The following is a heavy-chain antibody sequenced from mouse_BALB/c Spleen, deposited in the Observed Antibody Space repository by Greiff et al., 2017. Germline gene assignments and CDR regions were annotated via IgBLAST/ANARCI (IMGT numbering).Heavy chain of an antibody. J-gene: IGHJ4*01. CDR2: IWSDGST. CDR1: GFSLTSYG. D-gene: IGHD2-10*01. V-gene: IGHV2-6-2*01. CDR3: AIHESYYGNYDAMDY. Sequence: VQRVESGPDLVAPSQSLSITCTVSGFSLTSYGVHWVRQPPGKGLEWLVVIWSDGSTTYNSALKSRLSISKDNSKSQVFLKMNSLQTDDTAMYYCAIHESYYGNYDAMDYWGQGTSVTVSS.